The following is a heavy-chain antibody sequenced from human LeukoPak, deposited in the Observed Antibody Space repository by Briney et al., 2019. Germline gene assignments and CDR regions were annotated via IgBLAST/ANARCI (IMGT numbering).Heavy chain of an antibody. CDR2: MNPNSGNT. CDR1: GYTFTSYD. V-gene: IGHV1-8*01. D-gene: IGHD3-22*01. CDR3: ASARTSPIYDSSGYSFDY. J-gene: IGHJ4*01. Sequence: GASVTVSCKASGYTFTSYDIKGARQAPGQGLEWVGWMNPNSGNTVYAQKFQGRVTMTRNTSISTAYMEPSSLRSEDTAVYYCASARTSPIYDSSGYSFDYWRHGTLVTVSS.